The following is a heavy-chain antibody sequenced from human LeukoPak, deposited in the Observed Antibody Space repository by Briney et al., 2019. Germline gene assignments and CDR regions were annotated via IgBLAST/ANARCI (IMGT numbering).Heavy chain of an antibody. J-gene: IGHJ6*03. V-gene: IGHV4-4*09. CDR1: GGSISTYY. CDR2: VFTRGYRFTSGST. D-gene: IGHD4-17*01. CDR3: ARTDYGDFESHYYYYMDV. Sequence: PSETLSLTCTVSGGSISTYYWSWIRQSPGKGLEWIGYVFTRGYRFTSGSTNYNPSLKGRVTISVDTTNNQFSLKLTSVTAADTAVYYCARTDYGDFESHYYYYMDVWGKGTTVTVSS.